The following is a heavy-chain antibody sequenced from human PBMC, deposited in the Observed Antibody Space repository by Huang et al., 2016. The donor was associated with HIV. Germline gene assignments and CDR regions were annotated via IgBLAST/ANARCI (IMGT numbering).Heavy chain of an antibody. Sequence: QVRLHQWGTGLVRPSETLSITCAVDGGPLSGHYWSWVRLPPGGSLEWLGEVNHRGSANYNPSLKRRLSMSIDTSKKQFSLKLGSVTAADTALYYCARSLMGEDPFDIWGQGTLVTVSS. D-gene: IGHD3-16*01. CDR2: VNHRGSA. J-gene: IGHJ3*02. CDR1: GGPLSGHY. V-gene: IGHV4-34*01. CDR3: ARSLMGEDPFDI.